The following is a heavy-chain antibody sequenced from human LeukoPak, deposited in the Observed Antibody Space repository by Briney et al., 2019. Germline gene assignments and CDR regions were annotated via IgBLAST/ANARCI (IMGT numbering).Heavy chain of an antibody. D-gene: IGHD6-19*01. Sequence: ASVKVSCKASGYTLTSYYMHWVRQAPGQGLEWMGIINPSGGSTSYAQKFQGRVTMTRDTSTSTVYMELSSLRSEDTAVYYCARADVGALGLAVAGSFDYWGQGTLVTVSS. CDR2: INPSGGST. V-gene: IGHV1-46*01. CDR1: GYTLTSYY. CDR3: ARADVGALGLAVAGSFDY. J-gene: IGHJ4*02.